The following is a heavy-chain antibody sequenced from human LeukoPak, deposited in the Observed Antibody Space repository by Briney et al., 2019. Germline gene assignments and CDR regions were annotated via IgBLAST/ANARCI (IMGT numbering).Heavy chain of an antibody. J-gene: IGHJ4*02. D-gene: IGHD6-19*01. V-gene: IGHV3-7*01. CDR3: ARDSGSGWFGKFFDY. CDR1: GFTVSSYW. CDR2: IKQDGSEK. Sequence: GRSLRLSYAPAGFTVSSYWIGSVRHAPGDWMGCVANIKQDGSEKYYVDSVRGRFTIYRDNAKNSLYLQMNSLRAEDTAVYYCARDSGSGWFGKFFDYWGQGTLVTVSS.